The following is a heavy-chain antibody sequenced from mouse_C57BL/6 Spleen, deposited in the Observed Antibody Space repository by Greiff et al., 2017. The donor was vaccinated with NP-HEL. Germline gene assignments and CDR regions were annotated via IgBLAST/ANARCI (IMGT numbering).Heavy chain of an antibody. V-gene: IGHV1-64*01. CDR1: GYTFTSYW. J-gene: IGHJ4*01. D-gene: IGHD2-4*01. CDR3: ARYGDDYDYDGGTMDY. CDR2: IHPNSGST. Sequence: VKLQQPGAELVKPGASVKLSCKASGYTFTSYWMHWVKQRPGQGLEWIGMIHPNSGSTNYNEKFKSKATLTVDKSSSTAYMQLSSLTSEDSAVYYCARYGDDYDYDGGTMDYWGQGTSVTVSS.